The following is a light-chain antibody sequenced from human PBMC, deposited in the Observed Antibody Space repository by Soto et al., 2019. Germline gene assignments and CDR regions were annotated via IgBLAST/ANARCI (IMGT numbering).Light chain of an antibody. V-gene: IGKV1-9*01. CDR3: PRPTIYPNT. CDR1: QGISSY. J-gene: IGKJ4*02. CDR2: AAS. Sequence: TQSTYSSYSISASVGDRVTITCRASQGISSYLAWYQQKPAKAPKLLIYAASTLQSGVPSRFRGGGSGTDFTLTISSMQLEYFVIWRRPRPTIYPNTF.